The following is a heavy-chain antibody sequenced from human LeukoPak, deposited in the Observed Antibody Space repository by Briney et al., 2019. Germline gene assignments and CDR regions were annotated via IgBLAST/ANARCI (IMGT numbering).Heavy chain of an antibody. CDR1: GDSISSGSYY. J-gene: IGHJ6*03. CDR2: IYTSGST. V-gene: IGHV4-61*02. CDR3: ARFYYYYYYMDV. Sequence: SETLSLTCTVSGDSISSGSYYWSWIRQPAGKGLEWIGRIYTSGSTNYNPSLKSRVTISVDTSKNQFSLKLSSVTAADTAVYYCARFYYYYYYMDVWGNGTTVTVSS.